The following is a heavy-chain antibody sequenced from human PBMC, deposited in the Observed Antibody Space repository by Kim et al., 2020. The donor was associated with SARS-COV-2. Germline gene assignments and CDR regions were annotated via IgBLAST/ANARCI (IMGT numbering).Heavy chain of an antibody. CDR3: TRESPYSGYAWCEYYCGM. CDR2: INTNTGDT. J-gene: IGHJ6*01. V-gene: IGHV7-4-1*02. Sequence: ASVKVSCKASGYTFTSYTMNWVRQAPGQGLEWMGWINTNTGDTRYSQNFTDRFIMTLDTSVSTAYLQISSLRSEDTAVYYCTRESPYSGYAWCEYYCGM. D-gene: IGHD5-12*01. CDR1: GYTFTSYT.